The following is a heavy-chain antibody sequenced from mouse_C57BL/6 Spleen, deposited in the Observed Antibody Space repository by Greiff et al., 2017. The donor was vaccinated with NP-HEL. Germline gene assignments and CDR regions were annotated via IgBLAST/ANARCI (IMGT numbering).Heavy chain of an antibody. Sequence: VQLQQSGAELVRPGTSVKMSCKASGYTFTNYWIGWAKQRPGHGLEWIGDIYPGGGYTNYNQKFKGKATLTVDTSSSTAYMQLSSLTSEDSAVYYCARIPLYGSSYRFAYWGQGTLITVSA. CDR2: IYPGGGYT. CDR1: GYTFTNYW. V-gene: IGHV1-63*01. D-gene: IGHD1-1*01. J-gene: IGHJ3*01. CDR3: ARIPLYGSSYRFAY.